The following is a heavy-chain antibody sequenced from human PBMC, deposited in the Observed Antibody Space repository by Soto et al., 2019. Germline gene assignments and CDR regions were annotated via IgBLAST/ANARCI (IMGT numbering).Heavy chain of an antibody. J-gene: IGHJ4*02. CDR1: GGTFSPYT. CDR2: IIPFHGVT. Sequence: QVQLVQSGAEVKKPGSSVKVSCKASGGTFSPYTINWVRQAPGQGLEWMGRIIPFHGVTNYAQKFQARVTITADKSTSTAYMELSGLRLEATAMYYCTRDWEITVSTWSFGGFWGRGTLVTVSS. CDR3: TRDWEITVSTWSFGGF. V-gene: IGHV1-69*08. D-gene: IGHD3-10*01.